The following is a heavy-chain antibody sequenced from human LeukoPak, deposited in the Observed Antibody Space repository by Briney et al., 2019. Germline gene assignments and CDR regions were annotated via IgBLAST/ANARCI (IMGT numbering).Heavy chain of an antibody. CDR3: ARASWTSDAFDI. J-gene: IGHJ3*02. D-gene: IGHD3/OR15-3a*01. V-gene: IGHV4-59*01. Sequence: PSKTLSLTCTVSGGSISSYYWSWIRQPPGKGLEWIGYIYYSGSTNYNPSLKSRVTISVDTSKNQFSLKLSSVTAADTAVYYCARASWTSDAFDIWGQGTMVTVSS. CDR2: IYYSGST. CDR1: GGSISSYY.